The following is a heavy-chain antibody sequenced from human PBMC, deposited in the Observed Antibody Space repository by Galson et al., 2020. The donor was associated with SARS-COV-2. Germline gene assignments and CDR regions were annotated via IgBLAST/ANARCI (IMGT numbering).Heavy chain of an antibody. V-gene: IGHV3-21*01. CDR3: ARDGLYDILTGYYTY. CDR1: GFTFSSYS. D-gene: IGHD3-9*01. J-gene: IGHJ4*02. Sequence: TGGSLRLSCAASGFTFSSYSMNWVRQAPGKGLDWVSSISSSSSYIYYADSVKGRFTISRDNAKNSLYLQMNSLRAEDTAVYYCARDGLYDILTGYYTYWGQGTLVTVSS. CDR2: ISSSSSYI.